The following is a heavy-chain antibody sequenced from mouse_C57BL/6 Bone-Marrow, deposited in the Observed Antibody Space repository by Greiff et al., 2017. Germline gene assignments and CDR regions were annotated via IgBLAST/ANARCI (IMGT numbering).Heavy chain of an antibody. Sequence: EVQLQQPGAELVRPGASVKLSCTASGFNIKDDYMHWVKQRPEQGLEWIGWIDPENGDTENASKFQGKATITAYTSSNTAYLQLSILTSEDTAVYYCATFGYYSGLWYFDVWGTGTTVTVSS. V-gene: IGHV14-4*01. J-gene: IGHJ1*03. D-gene: IGHD1-1*01. CDR3: ATFGYYSGLWYFDV. CDR1: GFNIKDDY. CDR2: IDPENGDT.